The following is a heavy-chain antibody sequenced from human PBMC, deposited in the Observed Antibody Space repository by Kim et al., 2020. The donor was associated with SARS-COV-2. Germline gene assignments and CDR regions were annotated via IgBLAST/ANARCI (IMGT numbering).Heavy chain of an antibody. CDR2: IYWNDDK. Sequence: SGPTLVKPTQTLTLTCTFSGFSLSTSGVGVGWIRQPPGKALEWLALIYWNDDKRYSPSLKSRLTITKDTSKNQVVLTMTNMDHVDTATYYCALSTTVSMAVYFDYWGQGTLVTVSS. CDR1: GFSLSTSGVG. D-gene: IGHD4-17*01. CDR3: ALSTTVSMAVYFDY. V-gene: IGHV2-5*01. J-gene: IGHJ4*02.